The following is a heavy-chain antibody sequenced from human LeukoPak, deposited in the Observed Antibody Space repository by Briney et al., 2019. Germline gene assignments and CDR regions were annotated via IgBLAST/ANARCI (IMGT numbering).Heavy chain of an antibody. J-gene: IGHJ4*02. V-gene: IGHV3-30*01. CDR1: GFTFSNYA. CDR2: ISYAGNNK. D-gene: IGHD2-21*02. CDR3: ARDCGGDCYSGTFDY. Sequence: GGSLRLSCAASGFTFSNYAMHWVRQAPGKGLEWVAFISYAGNNKNYADSVKGRFTISRDNSKNTLYVQMNSLRAEDTAVYYCARDCGGDCYSGTFDYWGQGTLVTVSS.